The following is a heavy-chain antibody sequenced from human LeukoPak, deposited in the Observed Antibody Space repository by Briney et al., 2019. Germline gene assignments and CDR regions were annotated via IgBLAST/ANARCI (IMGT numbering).Heavy chain of an antibody. Sequence: GGSLRLSCAASGFTFSSYWMSWVRQAPGKGLEWVANIKKDGSEKYYVDSVKGRFTISRDNAKNSLYLQMNSLRAEDTAVYYCARGQASNQWLAYFDYWGQGTLVTVSS. CDR2: IKKDGSEK. V-gene: IGHV3-7*01. D-gene: IGHD5-18*01. CDR1: GFTFSSYW. J-gene: IGHJ4*02. CDR3: ARGQASNQWLAYFDY.